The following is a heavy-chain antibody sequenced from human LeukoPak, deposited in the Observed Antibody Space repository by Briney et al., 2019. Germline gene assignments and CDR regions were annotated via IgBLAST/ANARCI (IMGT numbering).Heavy chain of an antibody. Sequence: GGSLRLSCAASGFTFSSYAMSWVRQAPGKGLEWVSGISGSGGSTYYADSVKGRFTISRDNSKNTLYMQMNSLRAEDTAVYYCAKRGSSGSYYYFDYWGQGTLVTVSS. CDR1: GFTFSSYA. V-gene: IGHV3-23*01. J-gene: IGHJ4*02. CDR3: AKRGSSGSYYYFDY. D-gene: IGHD3-10*01. CDR2: ISGSGGST.